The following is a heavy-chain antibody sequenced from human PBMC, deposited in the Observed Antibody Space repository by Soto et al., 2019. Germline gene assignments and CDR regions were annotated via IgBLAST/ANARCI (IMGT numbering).Heavy chain of an antibody. CDR2: IIPIFGTA. J-gene: IGHJ3*02. D-gene: IGHD4-17*01. CDR3: ARNTGPDAFDI. CDR1: GFTFTSSA. V-gene: IGHV1-69*01. Sequence: QLVQSGPEVKKPGTSVKVSCKASGFTFTSSAVQWVRQARGQRLEWMGGIIPIFGTANYAQKFQGRVTITADESTSTAYMELSSLRSEDTAVYYCARNTGPDAFDIWGQGTMVTVSS.